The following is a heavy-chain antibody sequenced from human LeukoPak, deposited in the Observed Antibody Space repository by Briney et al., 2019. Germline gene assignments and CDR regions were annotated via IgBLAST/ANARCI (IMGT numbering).Heavy chain of an antibody. Sequence: GGSLRLSCAASGFPFSNYGMNWVRQAPGKGLEWVAFIRFDGSNKYYADSVKGRFTISRDNSKNTLYLQMNSLRAEDTAVYYCAKDYSSYGNYYYYYMDVWGKGTTVTISS. CDR3: AKDYSSYGNYYYYYMDV. J-gene: IGHJ6*03. V-gene: IGHV3-30*02. D-gene: IGHD5-18*01. CDR2: IRFDGSNK. CDR1: GFPFSNYG.